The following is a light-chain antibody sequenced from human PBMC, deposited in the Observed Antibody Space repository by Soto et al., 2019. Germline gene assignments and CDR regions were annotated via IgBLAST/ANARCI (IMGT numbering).Light chain of an antibody. Sequence: QSALTQPASVSGSPGQSITISCTGTASDVGAYNYVSWYQHHPDKAPKLMIYEVRNRPSGVSNRFSGSKSVNTASLTISGLQPGDEADYYCGSYATSDTFVFGTGTKVTVL. CDR3: GSYATSDTFV. V-gene: IGLV2-14*01. CDR1: ASDVGAYNY. J-gene: IGLJ1*01. CDR2: EVR.